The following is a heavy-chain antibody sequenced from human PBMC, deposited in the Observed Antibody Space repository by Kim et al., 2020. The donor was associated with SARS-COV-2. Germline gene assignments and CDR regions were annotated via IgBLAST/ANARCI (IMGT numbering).Heavy chain of an antibody. Sequence: GGSLRLSCAASGFTFGDYAMHWVRQAPGKGLEWVSGISWNSGNIGYADSVKGRFTISRDNAKNSLYLQMNSLRAEDTALYYCVKGGGQWLPDYWGQGTLVTVSS. D-gene: IGHD6-19*01. CDR2: ISWNSGNI. CDR3: VKGGGQWLPDY. J-gene: IGHJ4*02. CDR1: GFTFGDYA. V-gene: IGHV3-9*01.